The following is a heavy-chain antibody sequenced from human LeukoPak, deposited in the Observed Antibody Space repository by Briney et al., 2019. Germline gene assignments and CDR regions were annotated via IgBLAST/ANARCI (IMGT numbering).Heavy chain of an antibody. J-gene: IGHJ5*02. Sequence: SETLSLTCTVSGGSISSSSYYWGWIRQPPGKGLEWIGSIYYSGSTYYNPSLKSRVTISVDTSKNQFSLKLSSVTAADTAVYYCASRLLSQSDPRQEFDPWGQGTLVTVSS. CDR3: ASRLLSQSDPRQEFDP. D-gene: IGHD1-26*01. CDR1: GGSISSSSYY. CDR2: IYYSGST. V-gene: IGHV4-39*07.